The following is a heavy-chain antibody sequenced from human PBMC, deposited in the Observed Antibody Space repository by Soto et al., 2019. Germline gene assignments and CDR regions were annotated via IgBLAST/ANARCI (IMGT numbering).Heavy chain of an antibody. D-gene: IGHD6-25*01. J-gene: IGHJ4*02. CDR3: ARDAAEYYFDY. V-gene: IGHV4-31*03. CDR1: GGSISSGGQY. Sequence: SETLSLTCTVSGGSISSGGQYWSWIRQHPGKGLEWIGYIYDSGSTYYNPSPRSRVTISVDTSKKQFSLKLRSVTAADTAVYYCARDAAEYYFDYWGQGTLVTVSS. CDR2: IYDSGST.